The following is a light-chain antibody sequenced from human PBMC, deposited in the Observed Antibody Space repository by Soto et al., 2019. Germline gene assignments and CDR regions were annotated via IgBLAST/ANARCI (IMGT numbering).Light chain of an antibody. Sequence: QAVLTQSSSASASLGSSVKLTCTLSSGHSSYIIAWHQQQPGKAPRYLMKLGGSGSFNKGSGVPDRFSGSSSGADRYLTISNLQFEDEADYYCETWDSNTRVFGGGTKLTDL. CDR2: LGGSGSF. CDR1: SGHSSYI. J-gene: IGLJ3*02. CDR3: ETWDSNTRV. V-gene: IGLV4-60*02.